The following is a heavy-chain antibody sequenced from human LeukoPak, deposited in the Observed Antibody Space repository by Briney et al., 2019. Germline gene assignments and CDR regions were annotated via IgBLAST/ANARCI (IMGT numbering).Heavy chain of an antibody. V-gene: IGHV4-4*02. CDR1: GGSISSSNW. Sequence: SETLSLTCAVSGGSISSSNWWSWVRQPPGKGLEWIGSIYYSGSTYYNPSLKSRVTISVDTSKNQFSLKLSSVTAADTAVYYCARPSYSSRNWYFDLWGRGTLVTVSS. J-gene: IGHJ2*01. CDR3: ARPSYSSRNWYFDL. CDR2: IYYSGST. D-gene: IGHD6-13*01.